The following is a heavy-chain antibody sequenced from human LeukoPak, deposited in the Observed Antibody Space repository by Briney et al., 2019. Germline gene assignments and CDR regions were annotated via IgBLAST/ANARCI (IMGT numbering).Heavy chain of an antibody. V-gene: IGHV3-7*01. CDR3: ARDDSSGWSLYYYYYYGMDV. CDR1: GFTFSSYW. D-gene: IGHD6-19*01. Sequence: GGSLRLSCAASGFTFSSYWMSWVRQAPGKGLEWVANIKQDGSGKYYVDSVKGRFTISRDNAKNSLYLQMNSLRAEDTAVYYCARDDSSGWSLYYYYYYGMDVWGQGTTVTVSS. J-gene: IGHJ6*02. CDR2: IKQDGSGK.